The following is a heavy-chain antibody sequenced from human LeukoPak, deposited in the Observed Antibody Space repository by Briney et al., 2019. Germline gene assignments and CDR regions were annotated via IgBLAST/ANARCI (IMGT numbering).Heavy chain of an antibody. CDR2: IYYSGST. V-gene: IGHV4-59*01. J-gene: IGHJ5*02. Sequence: PSETLSLTCTVPGGSISSYYWSWIRQPPGKGLEWIGYIYYSGSTNYNPSLKSRVTISVDTSKNQFSLKLSSVTAADTAVYYCASSILGYCSSTSCSWFDPWGQGTLVTVSS. CDR1: GGSISSYY. D-gene: IGHD2-2*01. CDR3: ASSILGYCSSTSCSWFDP.